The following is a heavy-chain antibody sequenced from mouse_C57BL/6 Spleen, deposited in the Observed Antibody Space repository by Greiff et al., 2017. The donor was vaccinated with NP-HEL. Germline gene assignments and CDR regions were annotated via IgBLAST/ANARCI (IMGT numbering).Heavy chain of an antibody. Sequence: EVQLVESGPGLVKPSQSLSLTCSVTGYSITSGYYWNWIRQFPGNKLEWMGYISYDGSNNYNPSLKNRISITRDTSKNQFFLKLNSVTTEDTATYYCAREGDWGQGTLVTVSA. CDR1: GYSITSGYY. CDR3: AREGD. J-gene: IGHJ3*01. V-gene: IGHV3-6*01. CDR2: ISYDGSN.